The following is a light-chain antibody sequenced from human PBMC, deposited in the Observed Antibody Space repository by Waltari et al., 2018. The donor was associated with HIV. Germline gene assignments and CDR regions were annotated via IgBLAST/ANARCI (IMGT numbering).Light chain of an antibody. CDR2: WAS. CDR3: QQYYSTPYT. CDR1: QIVLYSSHNKHY. V-gene: IGKV4-1*01. Sequence: DIVMTQSPDSLAVSLGERATINCKSSQIVLYSSHNKHYLAWYQQKPGQPPKLLICWASTRESRVPDRFSGSGSGTDFTLTISSLQAEDVAVYYCQQYYSTPYTFGQGTKLEIK. J-gene: IGKJ2*01.